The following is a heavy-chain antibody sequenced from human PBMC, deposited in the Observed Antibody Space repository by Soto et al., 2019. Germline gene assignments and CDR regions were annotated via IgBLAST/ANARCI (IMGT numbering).Heavy chain of an antibody. V-gene: IGHV3-7*01. J-gene: IGHJ6*02. CDR3: ARAIGYINMVVVDPREMDV. CDR1: AGSLSTYW. CDR2: IKQDGSEK. Sequence: GGSLTCSCARRAGSLSTYWTSWGRQAQGKGLERVAHIKQDGSEKYYVDSVKGRVTISRDNAKNSLYLQMNSLRAEDTAGYYCARAIGYINMVVVDPREMDVWRQGTRVTV. D-gene: IGHD3-22*01.